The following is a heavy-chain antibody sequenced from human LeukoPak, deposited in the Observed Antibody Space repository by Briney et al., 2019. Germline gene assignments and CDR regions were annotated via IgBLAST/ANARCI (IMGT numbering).Heavy chain of an antibody. Sequence: QPGGSLRLSCAASGFTVSSNYMSWVRQAPGKGLQWVSVMYSATSTYYADSVKGRFTISRDNSKNTLYLQMNSLRAEDTAVYYCAGGRPYYYFDYWGQGTLVTVSS. CDR2: MYSATST. D-gene: IGHD2-21*01. J-gene: IGHJ4*02. CDR1: GFTVSSNY. CDR3: AGGRPYYYFDY. V-gene: IGHV3-53*01.